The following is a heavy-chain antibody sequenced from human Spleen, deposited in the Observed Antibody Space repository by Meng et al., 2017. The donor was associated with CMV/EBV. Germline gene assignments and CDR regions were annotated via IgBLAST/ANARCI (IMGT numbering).Heavy chain of an antibody. D-gene: IGHD4-23*01. CDR1: EYTFTGYS. CDR2: INPNSGGT. Sequence: NASEYTFTGYSMRWVRQAPGQGLEWMGWINPNSGGTNCTQKFQGRVTMTRDTSISTAYMELSRLRSDDTAVYYCARVQTPTTYNWFDPWGQGTLVTVSS. CDR3: ARVQTPTTYNWFDP. V-gene: IGHV1-2*02. J-gene: IGHJ5*02.